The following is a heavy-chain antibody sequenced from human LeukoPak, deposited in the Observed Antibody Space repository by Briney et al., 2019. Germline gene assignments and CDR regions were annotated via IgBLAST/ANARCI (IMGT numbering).Heavy chain of an antibody. CDR2: INPSGGST. Sequence: ASVKVSCKASGYTLTSYYMHWVPQAPGQGLEWVGIINPSGGSTNYAQKLQGRVAMTRDTSITTAYMELSRLRSDDTAVYYCARDSGGSNYFNYWGPGSLVTVSS. CDR3: ARDSGGSNYFNY. V-gene: IGHV1-46*01. J-gene: IGHJ4*02. D-gene: IGHD1-26*01. CDR1: GYTLTSYY.